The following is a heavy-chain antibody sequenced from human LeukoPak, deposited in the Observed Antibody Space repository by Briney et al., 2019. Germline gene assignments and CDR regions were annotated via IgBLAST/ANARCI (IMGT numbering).Heavy chain of an antibody. CDR1: GGTFSSYA. Sequence: ASVKVSCKASGGTFSSYAISWVRQAPGQGLEWMGGIIPIFGTANYAQKFQGRVTITADKSTSTAYMELSSLRSEDTAVYYCARPSLASYYYYYYMDVWGKGTTVTVSS. V-gene: IGHV1-69*06. D-gene: IGHD3-16*02. CDR2: IIPIFGTA. J-gene: IGHJ6*03. CDR3: ARPSLASYYYYYYMDV.